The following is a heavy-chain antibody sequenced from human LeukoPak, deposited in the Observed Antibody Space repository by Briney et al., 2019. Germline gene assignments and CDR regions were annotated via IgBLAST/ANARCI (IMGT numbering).Heavy chain of an antibody. CDR1: GGSISSSSYY. CDR2: IYYSGST. D-gene: IGHD6-13*01. J-gene: IGHJ3*02. V-gene: IGHV4-39*07. CDR3: ARDAPSSSWYKRDAFDI. Sequence: SEALSLTCTVSGGSISSSSYYWGWIRQPPGKGLEWIGSIYYSGSTYYNPSLKSRVTISVDTSKNQFSLKLSSVTAADTAVCYCARDAPSSSWYKRDAFDIWGQGTMVTVSS.